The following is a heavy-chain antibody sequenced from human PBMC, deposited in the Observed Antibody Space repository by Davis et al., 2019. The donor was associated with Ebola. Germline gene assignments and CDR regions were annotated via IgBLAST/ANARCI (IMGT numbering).Heavy chain of an antibody. Sequence: SETLSLTCAVYGGSFSGRYWSWIRQPPGKGLEWIGEINHSGSTHYNPSLKSRVTISVDTSKNQFSLKLSSVTAADTAVYYCARGYYYDSSGYPYWGQGTLVTVSS. CDR2: INHSGST. D-gene: IGHD3-22*01. CDR3: ARGYYYDSSGYPY. V-gene: IGHV4-34*01. J-gene: IGHJ4*02. CDR1: GGSFSGRY.